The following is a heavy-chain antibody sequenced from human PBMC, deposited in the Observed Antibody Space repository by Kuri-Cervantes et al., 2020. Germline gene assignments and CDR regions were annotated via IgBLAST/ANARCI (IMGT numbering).Heavy chain of an antibody. CDR1: GFTFSTYY. D-gene: IGHD5-12*01. Sequence: GESLKISCVDSGFTFSTYYMNWVRQAPGKGLEWVANIKPDGSDKYYVDSVKGRFTISRDNAKNSLYLQMNSLRVEDTAAYYCARDAGHNGYDLLDYWGQGSLVTVSS. J-gene: IGHJ4*02. CDR2: IKPDGSDK. V-gene: IGHV3-7*01. CDR3: ARDAGHNGYDLLDY.